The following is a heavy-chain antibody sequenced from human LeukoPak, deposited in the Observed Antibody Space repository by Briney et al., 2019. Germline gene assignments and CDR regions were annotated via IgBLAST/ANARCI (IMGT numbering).Heavy chain of an antibody. J-gene: IGHJ6*03. CDR2: IYYSGST. CDR1: GGSISGSY. CDR3: ARAVAGELYYYYYYMDV. Sequence: SETLSLTCTVSGGSISGSYWNWIRQPPGKGLEWIGYIYYSGSTNYNPSLKSRVTISVDTSKNQFSLKLSSVTAADTAVYYCARAVAGELYYYYYYMDVWGKGTTVTVSS. V-gene: IGHV4-59*01. D-gene: IGHD6-19*01.